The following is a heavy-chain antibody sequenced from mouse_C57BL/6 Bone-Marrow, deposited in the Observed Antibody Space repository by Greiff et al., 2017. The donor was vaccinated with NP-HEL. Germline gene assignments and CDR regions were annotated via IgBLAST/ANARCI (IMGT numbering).Heavy chain of an antibody. Sequence: EVMLVESGGGLVQPKGSLKLSCAASGFTFNTYAMHWVRQAPGKGLEWVARIRSKSSNYATYYVDSVKDRFTISRDDSQSMLYLQMNNLKTEDTAMYYCVRGGFYYGNRGGFAYWGQGTLVTVSA. J-gene: IGHJ3*01. CDR1: GFTFNTYA. CDR2: IRSKSSNYAT. V-gene: IGHV10-3*01. D-gene: IGHD2-1*01. CDR3: VRGGFYYGNRGGFAY.